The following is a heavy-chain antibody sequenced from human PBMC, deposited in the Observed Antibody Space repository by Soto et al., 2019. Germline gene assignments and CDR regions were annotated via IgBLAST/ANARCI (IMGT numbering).Heavy chain of an antibody. CDR1: DYSFSDHG. V-gene: IGHV1-18*04. D-gene: IGHD6-13*01. CDR3: ARDPRPIAAAGRGYFDY. Sequence: EASVKVSCKASDYSFSDHGLSWVRQAPGQGLQWMGWMNVEYGNTNYAQALEGRVTMTRDTSTSTVYMELSSLRSEDTAVYYCARDPRPIAAAGRGYFDYWGQGTLVTVSS. CDR2: MNVEYGNT. J-gene: IGHJ4*02.